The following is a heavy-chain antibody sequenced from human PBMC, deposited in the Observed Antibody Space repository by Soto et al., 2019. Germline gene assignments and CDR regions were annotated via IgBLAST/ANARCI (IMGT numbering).Heavy chain of an antibody. CDR1: GFPFNIYA. D-gene: IGHD6-19*01. CDR3: AKDIWMAVAGTCY. Sequence: EEQLLESGGDLVQPGGSLRLSCAASGFPFNIYAMSWVPQAPGKGLEWVSAISGNGRNTYYADSVKGRFTISRDNSKNTLYLQMSSLRAEDTAVYYCAKDIWMAVAGTCYWGQGTLVTVSS. V-gene: IGHV3-23*01. J-gene: IGHJ4*02. CDR2: ISGNGRNT.